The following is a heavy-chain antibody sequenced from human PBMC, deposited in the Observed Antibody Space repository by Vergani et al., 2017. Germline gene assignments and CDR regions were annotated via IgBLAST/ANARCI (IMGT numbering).Heavy chain of an antibody. Sequence: QVQLQESGPGLVKPSETLSLTCTVSGGSISSYYWSWIRQPPGKGLEWIGYIYYSGSTNYNPSLKSRVTISVDTSKNQFSLKLSSVTAADTAVYYCARAYSSGSYYAYWGQGTLVTVSS. CDR2: IYYSGST. D-gene: IGHD3-10*01. CDR1: GGSISSYY. CDR3: ARAYSSGSYYAY. V-gene: IGHV4-59*01. J-gene: IGHJ4*02.